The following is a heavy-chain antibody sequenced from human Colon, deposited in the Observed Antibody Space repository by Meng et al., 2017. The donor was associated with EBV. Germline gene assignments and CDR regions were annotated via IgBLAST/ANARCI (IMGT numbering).Heavy chain of an antibody. CDR2: INHVGST. J-gene: IGHJ4*02. CDR3: ASSDCSGGTCYLNC. Sequence: QVQLQQWDAGLLKPSGPLSLTCTVYGGSFSDSYWTWIRQPPGKGLEWIGEINHVGSTTYNPSLKSRVTISVDTSKNQFSLKLSSVTAADAAVYYCASSDCSGGTCYLNCWGQGTLVTVSS. V-gene: IGHV4-34*01. D-gene: IGHD2-15*01. CDR1: GGSFSDSY.